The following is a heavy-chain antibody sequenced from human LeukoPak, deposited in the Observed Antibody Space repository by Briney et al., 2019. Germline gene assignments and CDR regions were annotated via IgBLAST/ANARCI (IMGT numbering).Heavy chain of an antibody. CDR3: ARGRQYDFWSGLNGWDFDY. D-gene: IGHD3-3*01. J-gene: IGHJ4*02. Sequence: GASVKVSCKVSGYTLTELSMHWVRQAPGQGLEWMGWMNPNSGNTGYAQKFQGRVTITRNTSISTAYMELSSLRSEDTAVYYCARGRQYDFWSGLNGWDFDYWGQGTLVTVSS. CDR2: MNPNSGNT. CDR1: GYTLTELS. V-gene: IGHV1-8*03.